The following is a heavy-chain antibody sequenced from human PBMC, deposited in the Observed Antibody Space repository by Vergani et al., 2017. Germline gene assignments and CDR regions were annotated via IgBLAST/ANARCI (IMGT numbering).Heavy chain of an antibody. CDR1: GLTFSDSA. J-gene: IGHJ6*04. V-gene: IGHV3-73*02. CDR3: FYDFWAGYESGDV. Sequence: EVHLVESGGGLVQPGESLKLSCATSGLTFSDSAIHWVRQTSGKGLEWISRIRDKAYNYATVYAVSVKGRFTISRDDAKKTAYLQMNGLTTEDTAVYYCFYDFWAGYESGDVWGKGTTVTVSS. D-gene: IGHD3/OR15-3a*01. CDR2: IRDKAYNYAT.